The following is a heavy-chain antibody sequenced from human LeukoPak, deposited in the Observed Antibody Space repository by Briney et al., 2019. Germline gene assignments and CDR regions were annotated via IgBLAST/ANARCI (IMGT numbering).Heavy chain of an antibody. CDR3: ARAQYSYYYYYYMDV. Sequence: GGSLRLSCAASGFTFSSYSMNWVRQAPGKGLEWVSSISSSSNYIYYADSVKGRFTISRDNAKNSLYLQMNSLRAEDTAVCYCARAQYSYYYYYYMDVWGKGTTVTISS. J-gene: IGHJ6*03. D-gene: IGHD5-18*01. CDR1: GFTFSSYS. V-gene: IGHV3-21*01. CDR2: ISSSSNYI.